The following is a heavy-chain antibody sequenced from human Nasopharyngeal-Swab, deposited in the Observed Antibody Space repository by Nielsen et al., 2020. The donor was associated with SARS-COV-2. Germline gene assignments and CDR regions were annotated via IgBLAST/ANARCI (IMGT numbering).Heavy chain of an antibody. D-gene: IGHD2-15*01. CDR2: ISWNSGSI. V-gene: IGHV3-9*01. CDR3: AKDGSVVAATGNYGMDV. J-gene: IGHJ6*02. CDR1: GFTFDDYA. Sequence: GRFLRLSCAASGFTFDDYAMHWVRQAPGKGLEWVSGISWNSGSIGYADSVKGRFTISRDNAKNSLYLQMNSLRAEDTALYYCAKDGSVVAATGNYGMDVWGQGTTVTVSS.